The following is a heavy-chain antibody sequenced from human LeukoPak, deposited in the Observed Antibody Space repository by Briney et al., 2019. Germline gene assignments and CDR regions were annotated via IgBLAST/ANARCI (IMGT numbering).Heavy chain of an antibody. CDR1: GGSISSYY. J-gene: IGHJ6*03. D-gene: IGHD3-22*01. CDR2: IYYSGST. CDR3: ARHQNRVAVGSTDHYYYMDV. V-gene: IGHV4-59*01. Sequence: PSETLSLTCTVSGGSISSYYWSWIRQPPGKGLEWIGYIYYSGSTNYNPSLKSRVTISVDTSKNQFSLKLSSVTAADTAVYCGARHQNRVAVGSTDHYYYMDVWGKGTTVTASS.